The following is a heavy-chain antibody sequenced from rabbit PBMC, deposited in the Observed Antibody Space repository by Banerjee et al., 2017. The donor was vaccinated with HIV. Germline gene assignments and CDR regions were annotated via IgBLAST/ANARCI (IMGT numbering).Heavy chain of an antibody. CDR3: VMGTLYYFNL. V-gene: IGHV1S45*01. CDR1: GFSFSSGYY. CDR2: IYPDYGNT. Sequence: QEQLGESGGDLVKPEGSLTLTCTASGFSFSSGYYMCWVRQAPGKGLEWIAYIYPDYGNTDYASWVNGRFTFSLDNAQNTVFLQLNSLTAADTATYFCVMGTLYYFNLWGQGTLVTVS. D-gene: IGHD7-1*01. J-gene: IGHJ4*01.